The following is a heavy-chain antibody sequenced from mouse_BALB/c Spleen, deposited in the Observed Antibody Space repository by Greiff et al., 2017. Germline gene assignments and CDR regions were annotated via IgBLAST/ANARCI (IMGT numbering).Heavy chain of an antibody. CDR2: IDPANGNT. CDR1: GFNIKDTY. D-gene: IGHD1-1*01. CDR3: ARYYYGSSYWYFDV. J-gene: IGHJ1*01. V-gene: IGHV14-3*02. Sequence: EVKLQQSGAELVKPGASVKLSCTASGFNIKDTYMHWVKQRPEQGLEWIGRIDPANGNTKYDPKFQGKATITADTSSNTAYLQLSSLTSEDTAVYYCARYYYGSSYWYFDVWGAGTTVTVSS.